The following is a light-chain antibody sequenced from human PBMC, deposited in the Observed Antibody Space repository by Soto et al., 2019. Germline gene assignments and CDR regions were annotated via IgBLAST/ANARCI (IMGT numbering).Light chain of an antibody. CDR1: QSVSSSY. V-gene: IGKV3-20*01. Sequence: EIVLTQSPGTLSLSPGERATLSCWASQSVSSSYLAWYQQKPGQAPRLLIYGASSRATGIPDRFSGSGSGTDFTLTISRLEPEDFATYYCQQSYSTPLTFGGGTKV. CDR2: GAS. CDR3: QQSYSTPLT. J-gene: IGKJ4*01.